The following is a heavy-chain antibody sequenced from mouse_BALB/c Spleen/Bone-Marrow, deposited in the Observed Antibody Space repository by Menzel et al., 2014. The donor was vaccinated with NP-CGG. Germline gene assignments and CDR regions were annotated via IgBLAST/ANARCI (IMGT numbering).Heavy chain of an antibody. CDR2: IHPNSSNT. D-gene: IGHD2-14*01. J-gene: IGHJ2*01. CDR3: ARHHRYTYYFDY. Sequence: QVHVKQSGSVLVRPGASVKLSCKASGYTFTSSWMHWAKQRPGQGLEGIGEIHPNSSNTNYNEKFKGEATLTVDTSYSTAYVDLSSLTSEDSAVYYCARHHRYTYYFDYWGQGTTLTVSA. V-gene: IGHV1S130*01. CDR1: GYTFTSSW.